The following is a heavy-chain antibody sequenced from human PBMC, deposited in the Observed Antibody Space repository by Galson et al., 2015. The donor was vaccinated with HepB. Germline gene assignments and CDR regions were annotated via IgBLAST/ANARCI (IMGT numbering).Heavy chain of an antibody. Sequence: SVKVSCKASGYPFTAYYFHWVRQAPGQGLEWMGIVNPSGGATFYAQRFRGRITMTSVTSTNTVYMELSSLRFEDTAVYYCTVRSERRWWFDPWGQGTLVTVSS. J-gene: IGHJ5*02. V-gene: IGHV1-46*01. D-gene: IGHD4-23*01. CDR2: VNPSGGAT. CDR3: TVRSERRWWFDP. CDR1: GYPFTAYY.